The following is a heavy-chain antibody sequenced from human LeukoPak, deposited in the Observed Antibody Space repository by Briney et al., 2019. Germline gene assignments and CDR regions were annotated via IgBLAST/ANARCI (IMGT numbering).Heavy chain of an antibody. V-gene: IGHV4-30-2*01. Sequence: SETLSLTCGVSGGSISSGGYSWSSIRQPPGKGLEWIGYIYHSGSTYYNPSLKSRVTISVDRSKNQFSLKLSSVTAADTAVYYCARHHPSSAEYFQHWGQGTLVTVSS. CDR2: IYHSGST. CDR1: GGSISSGGYS. CDR3: ARHHPSSAEYFQH. J-gene: IGHJ1*01.